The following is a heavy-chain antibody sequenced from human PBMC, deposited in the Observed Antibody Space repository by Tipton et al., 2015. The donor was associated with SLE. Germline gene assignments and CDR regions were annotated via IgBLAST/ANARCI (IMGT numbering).Heavy chain of an antibody. CDR2: ISPYNGNT. D-gene: IGHD3-9*01. CDR3: ARVAGYDILTGHSTFDY. CDR1: GYIFITYG. Sequence: QLVQSGAEVKKPGASVKVSCKASGYIFITYGISWVRQAPGQGLEWMGWISPYNGNTNYAQKVQGRVTMTTDTSTSTAYMELRSLRSDDTAVHYCARVAGYDILTGHSTFDYWGQGTLVTVSS. V-gene: IGHV1-18*01. J-gene: IGHJ4*02.